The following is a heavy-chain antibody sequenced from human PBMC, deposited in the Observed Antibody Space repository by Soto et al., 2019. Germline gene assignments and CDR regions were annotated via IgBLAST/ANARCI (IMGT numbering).Heavy chain of an antibody. CDR3: ARRSYYYDSSGPWYFDY. D-gene: IGHD3-22*01. V-gene: IGHV5-10-1*01. J-gene: IGHJ4*02. Sequence: PGESLKISCKGSGYSFTSYWISWVRQMPGKGLGWMGRIDPSDSYTNYSPSFQGHVTISADKSISTAYLQWSSLKASDTAMYYCARRSYYYDSSGPWYFDYWGQGTLVTVSS. CDR2: IDPSDSYT. CDR1: GYSFTSYW.